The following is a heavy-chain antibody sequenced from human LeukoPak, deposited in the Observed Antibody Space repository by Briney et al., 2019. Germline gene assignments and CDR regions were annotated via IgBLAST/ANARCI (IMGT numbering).Heavy chain of an antibody. CDR2: ISSNGGST. V-gene: IGHV3-64*01. D-gene: IGHD6-13*01. CDR3: ARDRYSSSWYYMDV. Sequence: GGSLRLSCAASGFTFSSYAMHWVRQAPGKGLEYVSAISSNGGSTYYANSVKGRFTISRDNSKNTLYLQMNSLRAEDTAVYYCARDRYSSSWYYMDVWGKGTTVTISS. CDR1: GFTFSSYA. J-gene: IGHJ6*03.